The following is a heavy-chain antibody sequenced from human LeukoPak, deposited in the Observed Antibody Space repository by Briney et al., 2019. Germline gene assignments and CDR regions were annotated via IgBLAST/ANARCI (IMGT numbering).Heavy chain of an antibody. D-gene: IGHD1-26*01. CDR2: INPNSGGT. CDR1: GYTFTGYY. V-gene: IGHV1-2*02. Sequence: ASVKVSCKASGYTFTGYYMHWVRQAPGQGLEWMGWINPNSGGTNYAQKFQGRVTMTRDTSISTAYMELSGLRSDDTAVYYCARDLKWELSYNWFDPWGQGTLVTVSS. J-gene: IGHJ5*02. CDR3: ARDLKWELSYNWFDP.